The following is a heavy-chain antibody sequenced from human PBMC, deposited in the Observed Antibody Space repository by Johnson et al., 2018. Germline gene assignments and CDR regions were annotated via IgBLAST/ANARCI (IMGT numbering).Heavy chain of an antibody. CDR3: AKGSGSAHYYMDV. CDR1: GFTFSSYG. CDR2: ISGSGGST. J-gene: IGHJ6*03. Sequence: VQLVESGGGVVQXGRSXRLXCAASGFTFSSYGLHWVRPAPGKGLAWVSDISGSGGSTFYADSVKGRLTVSRDNSKTTVYVQSNSLRAEDTAVYYGAKGSGSAHYYMDVWGKGTTVTVSS. V-gene: IGHV3-23*04.